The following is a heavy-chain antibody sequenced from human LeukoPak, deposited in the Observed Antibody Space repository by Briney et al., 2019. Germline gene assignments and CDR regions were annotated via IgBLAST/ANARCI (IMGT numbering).Heavy chain of an antibody. V-gene: IGHV3-30*04. D-gene: IGHD2-21*02. CDR2: ISYDGSNK. CDR3: VSSVTALRRAFDI. CDR1: GFTFSSYA. J-gene: IGHJ3*02. Sequence: GGSLRLSCAASGFTFSSYAMHWVRQAPGKGLEWVAVISYDGSNKYYADSVKGRFTISRDNSKNTLYLQMNSLRAEDTAVYYCVSSVTALRRAFDIWGQGTMVTVSS.